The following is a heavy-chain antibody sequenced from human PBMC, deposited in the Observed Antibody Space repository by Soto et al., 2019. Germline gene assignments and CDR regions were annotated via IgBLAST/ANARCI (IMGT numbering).Heavy chain of an antibody. V-gene: IGHV3-23*01. CDR1: GFTFNNYA. D-gene: IGHD3-10*01. CDR3: AKGRGGSGSLTPRVDF. Sequence: VQLLESGGGLVQPGGSLRLSCAASGFTFNNYAMTWVRQAPGKGLEWVSAISGGGDTTSYADSVQGRFTVSRDGSKNTLYLQMSSLRAEDTALYYCAKGRGGSGSLTPRVDFWGQGTLVTVSS. J-gene: IGHJ4*02. CDR2: ISGGGDTT.